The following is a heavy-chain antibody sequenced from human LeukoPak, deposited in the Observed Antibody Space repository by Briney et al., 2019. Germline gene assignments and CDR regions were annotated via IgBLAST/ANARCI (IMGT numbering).Heavy chain of an antibody. CDR3: AAPERGYYYYMDV. J-gene: IGHJ6*03. V-gene: IGHV3-21*01. CDR2: VCSGSSYI. Sequence: GGSLRLSCAASGFTFSSYSMNWVRQGPGKGRVWVSSVCSGSSYIYYTVSVKGRFTISRDNAKNSLYLQMNSVRAEDTAVYYCAAPERGYYYYMDVWGKGTTVTVSS. CDR1: GFTFSSYS.